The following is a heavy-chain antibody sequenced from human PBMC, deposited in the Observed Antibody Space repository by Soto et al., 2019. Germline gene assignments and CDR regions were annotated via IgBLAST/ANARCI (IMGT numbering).Heavy chain of an antibody. J-gene: IGHJ6*03. V-gene: IGHV1-8*01. CDR2: MNPNKGGT. Sequence: ASVKVSCKASGYSFPSYDITWVRQATGQGLEWMGWMNPNKGGTGYAQKFQGRVTLTRDTSISTAYMELSSLISEDTAVYYCARGPDHGGFPGNYFYSMDVWGKGTTVTVSS. CDR3: ARGPDHGGFPGNYFYSMDV. D-gene: IGHD4-17*01. CDR1: GYSFPSYD.